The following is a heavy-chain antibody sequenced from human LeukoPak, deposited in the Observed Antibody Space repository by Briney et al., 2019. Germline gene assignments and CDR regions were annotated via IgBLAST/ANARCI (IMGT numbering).Heavy chain of an antibody. D-gene: IGHD6-19*01. CDR2: ITTSSSYM. CDR1: GFTFSAYN. V-gene: IGHV3-21*01. J-gene: IGHJ6*03. Sequence: GGSLRLSCAASGFTFSAYNMNWVRRTPGKGLEWVSSITTSSSYMFYADSVRGRFTISRDNAENFLYLQMNSLRDEDTAVYYCARDPYSGGYGAYYYYYMDVWGKGTTVTVSS. CDR3: ARDPYSGGYGAYYYYYMDV.